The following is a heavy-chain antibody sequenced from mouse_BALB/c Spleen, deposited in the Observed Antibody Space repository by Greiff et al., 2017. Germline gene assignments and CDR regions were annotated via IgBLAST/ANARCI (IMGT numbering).Heavy chain of an antibody. V-gene: IGHV1-4*01. Sequence: VKLQESGAELARPGASVKMSCKASGYTFTSYTMHWVKQRPGQGLEWIGYINPSSGYTNYNQKFKDKATLTADKSSSTAYMQLSSLTSEDSAVYYCARHNWDGYAMDYWGQGTSVTVSS. D-gene: IGHD4-1*01. CDR1: GYTFTSYT. J-gene: IGHJ4*01. CDR2: INPSSGYT. CDR3: ARHNWDGYAMDY.